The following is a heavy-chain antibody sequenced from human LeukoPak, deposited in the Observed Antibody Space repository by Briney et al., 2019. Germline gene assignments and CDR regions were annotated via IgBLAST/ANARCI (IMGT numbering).Heavy chain of an antibody. D-gene: IGHD3-10*01. CDR3: AKRGVVIRIILVGFHKEAYYFDS. Sequence: GGSLRLSCAVSGITLSNYGMGWVRQAPGKGLEWVAGISDSGGRTNYADSVKGRFTISRDNPKNTLYLQMNSLRAEDTAVYFCAKRGVVIRIILVGFHKEAYYFDSWGQGALVTVSS. V-gene: IGHV3-23*01. CDR1: GITLSNYG. J-gene: IGHJ4*02. CDR2: ISDSGGRT.